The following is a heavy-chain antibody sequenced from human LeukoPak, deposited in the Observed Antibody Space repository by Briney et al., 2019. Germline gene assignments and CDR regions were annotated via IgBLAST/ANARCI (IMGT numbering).Heavy chain of an antibody. Sequence: ASVKVSCKASGYTFTSYDINWVRQATGQGLEWMGWMNPNSGNTGYAQKFQGRVTMTRNTSISTAYMELSSLRSEDTAVYYCARGGYDILTGYFNNDPVDYWGQGTLVTVS. D-gene: IGHD3-9*01. CDR1: GYTFTSYD. V-gene: IGHV1-8*01. CDR2: MNPNSGNT. J-gene: IGHJ4*02. CDR3: ARGGYDILTGYFNNDPVDY.